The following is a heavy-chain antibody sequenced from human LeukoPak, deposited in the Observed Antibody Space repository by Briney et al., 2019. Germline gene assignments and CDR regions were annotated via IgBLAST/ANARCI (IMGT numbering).Heavy chain of an antibody. CDR1: GGSISSGSYY. J-gene: IGHJ4*02. CDR3: ARAYDFWSGYPFDY. D-gene: IGHD3-3*01. V-gene: IGHV4-61*01. Sequence: SETLSLTCTVSGGSISSGSYYWSWIRQPPGKGLEWIGYIYYSGSTNYNPSLKSRVTISVDTSKNQFSLKLSSVTAADTAVYYCARAYDFWSGYPFDYWGQGTLVTVSS. CDR2: IYYSGST.